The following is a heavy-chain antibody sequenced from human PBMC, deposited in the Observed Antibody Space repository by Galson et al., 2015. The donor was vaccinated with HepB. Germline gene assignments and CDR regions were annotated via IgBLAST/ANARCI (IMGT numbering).Heavy chain of an antibody. CDR2: IRYDGSNK. J-gene: IGHJ6*02. CDR1: GFTFSSYG. CDR3: AKDPMVQGFGYYYGMDV. Sequence: SLRLSCAASGFTFSSYGMHWVRQAPGKGLEWVAFIRYDGSNKYYADSVKGRFTISRDNSKNTLYLQMNSLRAEDTAVYYCAKDPMVQGFGYYYGMDVWGQGTTVTVSS. D-gene: IGHD1-1*01. V-gene: IGHV3-30*02.